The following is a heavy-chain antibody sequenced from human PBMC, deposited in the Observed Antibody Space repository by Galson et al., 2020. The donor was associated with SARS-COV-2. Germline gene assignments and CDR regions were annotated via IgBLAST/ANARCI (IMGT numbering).Heavy chain of an antibody. CDR3: ASHKWELLGYFDY. CDR1: GFTFSSYA. CDR2: ISYDGSNK. Sequence: GGSLRLSCAASGFTFSSYAMHWVRQAPGKGLEWVAVISYDGSNKYYADSVKGRFTISRDNSKNTLYLQMNSLRAEDTAVYYCASHKWELLGYFDYWGQGTLVTVSS. V-gene: IGHV3-30*04. D-gene: IGHD1-26*01. J-gene: IGHJ4*02.